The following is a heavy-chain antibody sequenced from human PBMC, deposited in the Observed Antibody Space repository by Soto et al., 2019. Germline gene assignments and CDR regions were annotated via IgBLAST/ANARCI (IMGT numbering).Heavy chain of an antibody. V-gene: IGHV4-59*12. CDR2: IYYSGST. Sequence: TSETLSLTCTVSGGSISSYYWSWIRQPPGKGLEWIGYIYYSGSTNYNPSLKSRVTISVDTSKNQFYLKLSSVTAADTAVYYCLRRPSGWGSGYYYYMDVWGKGTTVTVSS. D-gene: IGHD5-12*01. J-gene: IGHJ6*03. CDR1: GGSISSYY. CDR3: LRRPSGWGSGYYYYMDV.